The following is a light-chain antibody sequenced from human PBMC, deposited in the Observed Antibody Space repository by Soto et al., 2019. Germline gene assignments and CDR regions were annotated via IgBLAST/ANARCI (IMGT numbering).Light chain of an antibody. V-gene: IGKV1-39*01. Sequence: DIQMTQSPSSLSASVGDRVTITGRTSQSISRYLNWYQQKPGKAPKFLIYGASSLQSGVPSRFSGSGSGTEFTLTISSLQPEDFATYYCQQTYSTPAFGPGTKVDIK. CDR3: QQTYSTPA. CDR1: QSISRY. CDR2: GAS. J-gene: IGKJ3*01.